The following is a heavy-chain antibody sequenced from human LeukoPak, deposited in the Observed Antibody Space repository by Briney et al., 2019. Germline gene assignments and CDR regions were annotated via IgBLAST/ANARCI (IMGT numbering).Heavy chain of an antibody. D-gene: IGHD4-17*01. J-gene: IGHJ4*02. Sequence: AGGSLRLSCAASGFTFSTYGMNWVRQAPGKGLEWVAHIKEDGSEKYYVDSVKGRFTISRDNAQNSLYLQMNSLRADDTALYYCARGHYGRDYWGQGTLVTVSS. CDR2: IKEDGSEK. V-gene: IGHV3-7*04. CDR3: ARGHYGRDY. CDR1: GFTFSTYG.